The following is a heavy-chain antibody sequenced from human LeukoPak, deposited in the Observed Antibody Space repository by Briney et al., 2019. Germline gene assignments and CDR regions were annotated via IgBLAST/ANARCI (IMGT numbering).Heavy chain of an antibody. V-gene: IGHV3-30*02. CDR3: ANIPNSFGPDY. Sequence: GGSLRLPCAASGFSFSSYGMHWVRQAPGKGLEWVAFVQRDGTYKNYADSVKGRFAISRDNSKNTLYLQMNSLRVEDTAVYYCANIPNSFGPDYWGQGSLVTVSS. CDR1: GFSFSSYG. J-gene: IGHJ4*02. D-gene: IGHD3-16*01. CDR2: VQRDGTYK.